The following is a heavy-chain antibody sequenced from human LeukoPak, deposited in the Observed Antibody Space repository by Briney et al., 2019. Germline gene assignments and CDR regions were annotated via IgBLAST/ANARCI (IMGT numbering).Heavy chain of an antibody. D-gene: IGHD5-24*01. CDR2: INPKNAAT. Sequence: GASVKVSCKASGYTFTGHYIHWVRQAPGQGLEWMGWINPKNAATNYGQRFQGRVTMTRDTSTGTVYMELNTLRSDDTAVYYCARDEGWLQLPDYWGQGTLVTVSS. J-gene: IGHJ4*02. CDR1: GYTFTGHY. V-gene: IGHV1-2*02. CDR3: ARDEGWLQLPDY.